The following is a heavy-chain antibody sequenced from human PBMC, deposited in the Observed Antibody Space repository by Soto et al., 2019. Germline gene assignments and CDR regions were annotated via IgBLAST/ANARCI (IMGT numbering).Heavy chain of an antibody. J-gene: IGHJ3*02. V-gene: IGHV3-7*01. CDR2: IKQDGSEK. Sequence: EVQLVESGGGLVQPGGSLRLSCAASGFTFSSYWMSWVRQAPGKGLEWVANIKQDGSEKYYVDSVKGRFTISRDNAKNSLYLQMNSLRVEDTAVYYCARVKGDDAFDIWGQGTMVTVSS. CDR1: GFTFSSYW. D-gene: IGHD3-16*01. CDR3: ARVKGDDAFDI.